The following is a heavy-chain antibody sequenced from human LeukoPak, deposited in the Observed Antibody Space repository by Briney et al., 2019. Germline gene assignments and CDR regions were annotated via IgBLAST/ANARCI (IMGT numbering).Heavy chain of an antibody. V-gene: IGHV3-48*01. J-gene: IGHJ6*02. CDR1: RLTLSTYT. Sequence: PGGSLRLSCGASRLTLSTYTMNWVRQAPGEGLEWVSHIAGRSDSIYYADSVKGRFTISRDNSKNTLYLQMNSLRAEDTAVYYCARDQALWSTVVSSYYYYGMDVWGQGTTVTVSS. CDR2: IAGRSDSI. CDR3: ARDQALWSTVVSSYYYYGMDV. D-gene: IGHD4-23*01.